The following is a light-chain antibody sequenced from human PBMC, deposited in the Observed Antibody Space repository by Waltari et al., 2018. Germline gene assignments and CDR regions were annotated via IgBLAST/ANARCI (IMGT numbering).Light chain of an antibody. CDR2: GAS. Sequence: DIQLTQSPSFLSASVGYRVTFTCRASQGITTSLAWYQQKPGRVPELLIYGASTLQIGVPSRFSGSGSGTDFTLTISSLQPEDFATYYCQQLYTYPLTFGGGSKVEIK. J-gene: IGKJ4*01. V-gene: IGKV1-9*01. CDR3: QQLYTYPLT. CDR1: QGITTS.